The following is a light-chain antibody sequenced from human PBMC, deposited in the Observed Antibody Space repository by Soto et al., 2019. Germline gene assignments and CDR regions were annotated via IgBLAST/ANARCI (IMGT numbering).Light chain of an antibody. CDR3: QSYDSSGVL. CDR1: NSNIGAGYG. CDR2: DNS. Sequence: QSVLTQPPSVSGAPGQRVTISCTGSNSNIGAGYGVHWYQQLPGTAPQLLIYDNSNRPSGVPDRFSGSKSGTSASLAITGLRAEDEADYYCQSYDSSGVLFGGGTKLTVL. V-gene: IGLV1-40*01. J-gene: IGLJ2*01.